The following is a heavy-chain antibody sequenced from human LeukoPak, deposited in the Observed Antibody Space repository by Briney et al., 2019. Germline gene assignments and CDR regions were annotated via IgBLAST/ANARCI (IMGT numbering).Heavy chain of an antibody. CDR1: GYTFTSYW. V-gene: IGHV5-51*01. CDR2: IYPVDSDT. CDR3: ARRTYYYDSSGYSFDY. J-gene: IGHJ4*02. D-gene: IGHD3-22*01. Sequence: RGESLKISCQGSGYTFTSYWIAGVRQLPGKGLEWMGIIYPVDSDTRYSPSFQGQVTISADKSISTAYLQWSSLKASDTAMYYCARRTYYYDSSGYSFDYWGQGTLVTVSS.